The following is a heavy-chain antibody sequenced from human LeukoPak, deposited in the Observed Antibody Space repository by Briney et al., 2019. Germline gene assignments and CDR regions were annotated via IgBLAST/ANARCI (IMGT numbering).Heavy chain of an antibody. Sequence: GASVKVSCKASGQSLTGYFIHWVRQAPGQGLEWMGGIIPIFGTANYAQKFQGRVTITADESTSTAYMELSSLRSEDTAVYYCARDGPDYYGSYGMDVWGQGTTVTVSS. D-gene: IGHD3-10*01. CDR2: IIPIFGTA. V-gene: IGHV1-69*13. J-gene: IGHJ6*02. CDR1: GQSLTGYF. CDR3: ARDGPDYYGSYGMDV.